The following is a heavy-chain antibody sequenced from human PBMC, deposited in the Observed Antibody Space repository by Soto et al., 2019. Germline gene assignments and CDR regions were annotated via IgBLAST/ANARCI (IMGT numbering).Heavy chain of an antibody. D-gene: IGHD1-26*01. Sequence: GGSLRLSCEATGFTFDKCAMHCVRQAPGKGLEWVALIWFDGRQTYSRASVKGRFTISRDNAKNSLYLQMNSLRAEDTAVYYCARDLSGSYFYYFDYSGPGTLVTVSS. CDR3: ARDLSGSYFYYFDY. V-gene: IGHV3-33*01. CDR2: IWFDGRQT. J-gene: IGHJ4*02. CDR1: GFTFDKCA.